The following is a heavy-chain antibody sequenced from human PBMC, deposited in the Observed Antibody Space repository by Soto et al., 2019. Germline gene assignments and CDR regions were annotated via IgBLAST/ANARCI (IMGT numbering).Heavy chain of an antibody. CDR2: ISYDGSDK. CDR1: GFTFSVSS. CDR3: ARDGATMVVLYYFDS. J-gene: IGHJ4*01. D-gene: IGHD5-12*01. Sequence: GGSLRLSCAASGFTFSVSSMHWVRQAPGKGLEWVAVISYDGSDKYYADSVKGRFTISIDNSKNTLYLQMNSLRPEDSAVYYCARDGATMVVLYYFDSWGHGTPVTVSS. V-gene: IGHV3-30-3*01.